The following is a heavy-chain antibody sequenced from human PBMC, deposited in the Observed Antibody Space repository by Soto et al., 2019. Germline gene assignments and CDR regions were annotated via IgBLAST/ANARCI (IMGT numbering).Heavy chain of an antibody. Sequence: TSETLSLTCTVSAGSITTSYWSWIRQPLGKALEWIGYISYRGSTNYNPSLKSRLTISIDTSKSQISLKLTSMTTADTAVYYCASSGIVGREVNTWFDPWGQGTLVTVSS. CDR1: AGSITTSY. D-gene: IGHD3-22*01. CDR2: ISYRGST. V-gene: IGHV4-59*01. CDR3: ASSGIVGREVNTWFDP. J-gene: IGHJ5*02.